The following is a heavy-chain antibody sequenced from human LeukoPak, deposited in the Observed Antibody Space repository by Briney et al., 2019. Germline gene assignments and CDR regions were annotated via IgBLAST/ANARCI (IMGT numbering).Heavy chain of an antibody. CDR3: ARHTTPIPGGYFDY. CDR2: IYYSGST. Sequence: SETLSLTCTVSGGSISSSSYYWGWIRQPPGKGLEWIGSIYYSGSTYYSPSLKSRVTISVDTSKYQFSLKLSSVTAADTAVYYCARHTTPIPGGYFDYWGQGTLVTVSS. D-gene: IGHD1-26*01. J-gene: IGHJ4*02. CDR1: GGSISSSSYY. V-gene: IGHV4-39*01.